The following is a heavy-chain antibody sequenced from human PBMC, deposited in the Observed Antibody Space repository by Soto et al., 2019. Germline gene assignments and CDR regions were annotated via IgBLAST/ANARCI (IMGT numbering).Heavy chain of an antibody. CDR2: IIPILGIA. J-gene: IGHJ5*02. Sequence: VQLVQSGAEVKKPGSSVKVSCKASGGTFSSYTISWVRQAPGQGLEWMGRIIPILGIANYAQKFQGRVTITADKSTSTAYMELSSLRSEDTAVYYCARELEATGIYSSSPHYWFDPWGQGTLVTVSS. V-gene: IGHV1-69*08. CDR3: ARELEATGIYSSSPHYWFDP. CDR1: GGTFSSYT. D-gene: IGHD6-6*01.